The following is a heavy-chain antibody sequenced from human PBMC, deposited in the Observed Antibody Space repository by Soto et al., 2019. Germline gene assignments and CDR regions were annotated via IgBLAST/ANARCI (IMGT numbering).Heavy chain of an antibody. CDR1: GFTFSTYW. V-gene: IGHV3-74*01. CDR3: TREGGGRGGY. CDR2: INEDGSTI. Sequence: EVQLVESGGGLVQPGGSLRLSCAASGFTFSTYWMHWVRQAPGKGLVWVSRINEDGSTINYADSVKGRFTISRDNAKNTLDREVKSRGAEDTVVYYGTREGGGRGGYWGQGTLVTVSS. J-gene: IGHJ4*02. D-gene: IGHD3-16*01.